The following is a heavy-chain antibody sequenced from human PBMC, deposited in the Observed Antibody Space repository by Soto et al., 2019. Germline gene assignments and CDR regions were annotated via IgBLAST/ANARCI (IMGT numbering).Heavy chain of an antibody. Sequence: QVQLVESGGDVVQPGRSLRLSCTASGFTFSTYTMHWVRQSPGKGLEWLAFISDDGDNRYYAESVRGRFTISRDNSKNTLYLQMDSLRPEDTGVYYCARDGPIAAAGNNWFDPWGQGTLVTVSS. J-gene: IGHJ5*02. CDR1: GFTFSTYT. V-gene: IGHV3-30-3*01. CDR2: ISDDGDNR. D-gene: IGHD6-13*01. CDR3: ARDGPIAAAGNNWFDP.